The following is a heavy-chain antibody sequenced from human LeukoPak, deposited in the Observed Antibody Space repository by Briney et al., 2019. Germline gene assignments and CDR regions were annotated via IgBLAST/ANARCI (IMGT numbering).Heavy chain of an antibody. D-gene: IGHD3-3*01. Sequence: ASVKVSCKASGYTFTSYDINWVRQATGQGLEWMGWMNPNSGNTGYAQKFQGRVTITRNTSISTAYMELSSLRPEDTAVYYCASLSYDFWSGNDAFDIWGQGTMVTVSS. CDR2: MNPNSGNT. CDR1: GYTFTSYD. CDR3: ASLSYDFWSGNDAFDI. J-gene: IGHJ3*02. V-gene: IGHV1-8*03.